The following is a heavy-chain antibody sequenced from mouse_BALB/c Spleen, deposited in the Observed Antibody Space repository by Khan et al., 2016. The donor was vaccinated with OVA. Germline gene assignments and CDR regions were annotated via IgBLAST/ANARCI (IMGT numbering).Heavy chain of an antibody. D-gene: IGHD4-1*01. J-gene: IGHJ4*01. CDR1: GYTFTDYT. Sequence: EVQLQQSGPELVKPGASVKISCESSGYTFTDYTMHWVKQSHGKSLEWIGSIDPKNGVANYNQKFKGKATLTVDKSSSAAYMELRTLPSDDSAVYYCARSVQNCSMDYWGQGTSVTVSA. CDR2: IDPKNGVA. V-gene: IGHV1-18*01. CDR3: ARSVQNCSMDY.